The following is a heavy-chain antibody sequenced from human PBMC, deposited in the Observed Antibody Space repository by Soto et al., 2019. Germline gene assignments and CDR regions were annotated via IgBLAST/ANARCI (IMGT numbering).Heavy chain of an antibody. J-gene: IGHJ5*02. D-gene: IGHD3-3*01. Sequence: ASVKVSCKTSGYTFNTYGINWVRQAPGQGLELMGWISAYDGKTTYAEKFQGRVTMTTDTSTSTAYMELRSLRSDDTAIYYCARDPPDFWTIYCFAPGGEGPPVTAPS. CDR2: ISAYDGKT. CDR1: GYTFNTYG. V-gene: IGHV1-18*01. CDR3: ARDPPDFWTIYCFAP.